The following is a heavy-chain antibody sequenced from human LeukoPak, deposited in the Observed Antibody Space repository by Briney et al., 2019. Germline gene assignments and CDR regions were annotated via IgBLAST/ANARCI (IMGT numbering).Heavy chain of an antibody. V-gene: IGHV3-74*01. D-gene: IGHD3-3*01. Sequence: GGSLRLSCAASGFTFSSYWMHWVRQAPGKGLVWVSRINSDGSSTSYADSVKGRFTISRDNAKNTLYLQMNSLRAEDTAVYYCANAGSYDHVDYWGQGTLVTVFS. CDR1: GFTFSSYW. J-gene: IGHJ4*02. CDR3: ANAGSYDHVDY. CDR2: INSDGSST.